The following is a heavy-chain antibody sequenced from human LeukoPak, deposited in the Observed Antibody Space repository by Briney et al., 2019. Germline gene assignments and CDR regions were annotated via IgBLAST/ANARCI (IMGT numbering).Heavy chain of an antibody. CDR3: ARSSRDFWSGFFDY. V-gene: IGHV3-30-3*02. CDR1: GFTFSSYA. CDR2: ISYDGSNK. Sequence: GGSLRLSCAASGFTFSSYAMHWVRQAPGKGLEWVAVISYDGSNKYYADSVKGRFTISRDNSKNTLYQQMNSLRAEDTAVYYCARSSRDFWSGFFDYWGQGTLVTVSS. J-gene: IGHJ4*02. D-gene: IGHD3-3*01.